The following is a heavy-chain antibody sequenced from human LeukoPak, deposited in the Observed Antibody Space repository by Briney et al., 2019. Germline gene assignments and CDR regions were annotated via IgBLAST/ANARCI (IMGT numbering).Heavy chain of an antibody. CDR1: GFTFSSYG. J-gene: IGHJ3*02. Sequence: PGGSLRLSCAASGFTFSSYGMHWVRQAPGKGLEWVAFIRYDGSNKYYADSVKGRFTISRDNSKNTLYLQMNSLKVEDTALYYCARGLFLSGYLDAFDIWGQGTVVTVSS. V-gene: IGHV3-30*02. CDR2: IRYDGSNK. D-gene: IGHD3-22*01. CDR3: ARGLFLSGYLDAFDI.